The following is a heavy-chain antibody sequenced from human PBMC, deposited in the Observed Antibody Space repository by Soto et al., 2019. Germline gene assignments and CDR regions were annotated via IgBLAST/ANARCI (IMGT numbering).Heavy chain of an antibody. CDR3: ARDRDLRGGKWYNWFDP. Sequence: QVQLQQWGAGLLKPSETLSLTCAVYGGSFSGYYWSWIRQPPGKGLEWIGEINHSGSTNYNPSLKSRVTISVDTSKNQVSLKLSSVTAADTAVYYCARDRDLRGGKWYNWFDPWGQGTLVTVSS. D-gene: IGHD2-15*01. CDR2: INHSGST. J-gene: IGHJ5*02. V-gene: IGHV4-34*01. CDR1: GGSFSGYY.